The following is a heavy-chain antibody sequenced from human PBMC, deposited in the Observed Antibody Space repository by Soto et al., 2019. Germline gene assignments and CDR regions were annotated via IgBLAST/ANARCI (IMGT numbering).Heavy chain of an antibody. V-gene: IGHV3-21*01. CDR3: ARVAYCSGGSCYGHAFDI. CDR1: GFTFSSYS. J-gene: IGHJ3*02. D-gene: IGHD2-15*01. Sequence: LRLSCVASGFTFSSYSMNWVRQAPGQGLEWVSSISSSRSYIYYADSVQGRFTISRDNAKNSLYLHMNSLRAEDTAVYYCARVAYCSGGSCYGHAFDIWGQGTMVTVSS. CDR2: ISSSRSYI.